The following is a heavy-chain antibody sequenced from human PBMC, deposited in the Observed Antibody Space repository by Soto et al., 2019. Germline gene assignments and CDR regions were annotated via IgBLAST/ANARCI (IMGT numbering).Heavy chain of an antibody. CDR1: GFTFSSYA. CDR3: AKDHESDY. V-gene: IGHV3-23*01. CDR2: ISASGGGT. Sequence: GGSLRLSCAAAGFTFSSYAMSWIRQAPGKGLEWVSAISASGGGTYYVDSVKGRFTISRDNSKNTQYLQMNSLRAEDSALYYCAKDHESDYWGQGTLVTVSS. J-gene: IGHJ4*02.